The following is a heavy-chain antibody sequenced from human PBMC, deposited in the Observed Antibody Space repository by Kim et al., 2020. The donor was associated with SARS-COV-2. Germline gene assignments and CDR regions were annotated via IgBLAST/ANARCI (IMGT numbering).Heavy chain of an antibody. D-gene: IGHD6-13*01. CDR3: ARGAPHHSSSWYSFGLGLGY. V-gene: IGHV1-3*01. CDR1: GYTFTSYA. J-gene: IGHJ4*02. CDR2: INAGNGNT. Sequence: ASVKVSCKASGYTFTSYAMHWVRQAPGQRLEWMGWINAGNGNTKYSQKFQGRVTITRDTSASTAYMELSSLRSEDTAVYYCARGAPHHSSSWYSFGLGLGYWGQGTLVTVSS.